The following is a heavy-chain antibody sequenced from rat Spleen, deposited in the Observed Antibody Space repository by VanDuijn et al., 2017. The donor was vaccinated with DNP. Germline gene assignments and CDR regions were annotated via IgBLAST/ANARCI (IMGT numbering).Heavy chain of an antibody. Sequence: EVQLVDSGGDLVQPGRSLKLSCASSGFTFSDYYMAWVRQAPTKGLEWVASISASGGSTYYRDSVKGRFNVSRNNAKSTLYLQMDSPRSEDTATYYCARHNSGSYYFDFWGQGVMVTVSS. CDR3: ARHNSGSYYFDF. CDR1: GFTFSDYY. CDR2: ISASGGST. J-gene: IGHJ2*01. D-gene: IGHD1-3*01. V-gene: IGHV5-25*01.